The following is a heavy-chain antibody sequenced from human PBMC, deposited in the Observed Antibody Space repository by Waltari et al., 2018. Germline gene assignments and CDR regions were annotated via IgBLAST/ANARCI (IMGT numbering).Heavy chain of an antibody. Sequence: QVQLQQWGAGLLKPSETLSLTCAVYGGSFSGYYWSWIRQPPGKGLEWIGEINHSGSTNYNPSLKSRVTISVDTSKNQFSLKLSSVTAADTAVYYCASRYNWNGAFDIWGQGTMVTVSS. V-gene: IGHV4-34*01. D-gene: IGHD1-20*01. CDR3: ASRYNWNGAFDI. CDR1: GGSFSGYY. J-gene: IGHJ3*02. CDR2: INHSGST.